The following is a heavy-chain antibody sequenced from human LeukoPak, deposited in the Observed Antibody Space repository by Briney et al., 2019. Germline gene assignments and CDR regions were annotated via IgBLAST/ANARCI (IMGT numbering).Heavy chain of an antibody. Sequence: SGGSLRLSCAASGFTVSSNYMSWVRQAPGKGLEWVSVIYSGGSTYYADSVKGRFTISRDNSKNTLYLQMNSLRAEDTAVYYCARAPSEWFGELSPHYYGMDVWSQGTTVTVSS. CDR3: ARAPSEWFGELSPHYYGMDV. CDR2: IYSGGST. CDR1: GFTVSSNY. V-gene: IGHV3-66*01. J-gene: IGHJ6*02. D-gene: IGHD3-10*01.